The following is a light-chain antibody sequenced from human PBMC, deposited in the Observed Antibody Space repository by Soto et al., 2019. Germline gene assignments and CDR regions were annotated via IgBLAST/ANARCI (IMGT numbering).Light chain of an antibody. CDR3: QQYTNYWT. CDR2: KAS. V-gene: IGKV1-5*03. CDR1: QSINTW. J-gene: IGKJ1*01. Sequence: DTQMTQSPSILSASVGDRVTITCRASQSINTWLAGYQQKPGKAPKVLIYKASTLQSGVPSRFSGSGSGTEFTLTISSLQPDDFATYYCQQYTNYWTFGQGTKVEIK.